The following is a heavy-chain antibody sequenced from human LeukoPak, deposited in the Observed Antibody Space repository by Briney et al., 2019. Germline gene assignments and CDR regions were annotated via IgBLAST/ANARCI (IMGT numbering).Heavy chain of an antibody. Sequence: ASVKVSCKASGYTFTSYDINWVRQATGQGLEWMGWMNPNSGITGYAQKFQGRVTISRNTSISTAYMELSSLRSEDTAVYYCATAQNLPWGAFDIWGQGTMVTVSS. CDR2: MNPNSGIT. CDR3: ATAQNLPWGAFDI. J-gene: IGHJ3*02. CDR1: GYTFTSYD. V-gene: IGHV1-8*03. D-gene: IGHD1-14*01.